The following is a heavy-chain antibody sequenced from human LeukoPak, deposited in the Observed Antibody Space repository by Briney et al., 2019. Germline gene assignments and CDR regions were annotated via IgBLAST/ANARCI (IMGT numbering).Heavy chain of an antibody. Sequence: PGGSLRLSCAASGSTFSRSWMHWVRQAPGKGLVWVSHINSDGSSTNYADSVRGRFTISRDNAKNTVYLQMNSLRAVDTAVYYCARDRFPSCYLCYYYYGMDVWGQGTTVTVSS. CDR1: GSTFSRSW. CDR2: INSDGSST. J-gene: IGHJ6*02. V-gene: IGHV3-74*01. CDR3: ARDRFPSCYLCYYYYGMDV. D-gene: IGHD2-2*01.